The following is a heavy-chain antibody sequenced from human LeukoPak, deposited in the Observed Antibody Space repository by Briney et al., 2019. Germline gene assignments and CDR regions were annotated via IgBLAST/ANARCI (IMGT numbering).Heavy chain of an antibody. Sequence: PGGSLRLSCAASGFTFSSYSMNWVRQAPGKGLEWVSSISSSSSYIYYADSVKGRFTISRDNAKNSLYLQMSSLRAEDTAVYYCARDPPYYYGSGNILTDYWGQGTLVTVSS. D-gene: IGHD3-10*01. V-gene: IGHV3-21*01. J-gene: IGHJ4*02. CDR2: ISSSSSYI. CDR3: ARDPPYYYGSGNILTDY. CDR1: GFTFSSYS.